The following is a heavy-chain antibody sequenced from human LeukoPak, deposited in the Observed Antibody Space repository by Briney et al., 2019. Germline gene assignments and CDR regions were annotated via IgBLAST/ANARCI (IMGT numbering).Heavy chain of an antibody. CDR3: ARDPKNYDILTGINWFDP. Sequence: ASVKVSCKASGYIFTTYGITWVRQAPGQGLEWMGWISVYNDNTYYSQKLQGRVTMTTDTSTSTAYMELRSLRSDDTAVYYCARDPKNYDILTGINWFDPWGQGTLVTVSS. V-gene: IGHV1-18*01. CDR1: GYIFTTYG. CDR2: ISVYNDNT. D-gene: IGHD3-9*01. J-gene: IGHJ5*02.